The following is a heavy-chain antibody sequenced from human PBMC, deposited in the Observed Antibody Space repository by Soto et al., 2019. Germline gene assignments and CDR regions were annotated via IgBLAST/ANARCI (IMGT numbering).Heavy chain of an antibody. D-gene: IGHD2-8*01. CDR1: GFTFSSYW. CDR2: IKQDGSEK. V-gene: IGHV3-7*01. J-gene: IGHJ6*03. CDR3: ARDNGVREYYYYYMDV. Sequence: GGSLRLSCAASGFTFSSYWMSWVRQAPGKGQEWVANIKQDGSEKYNVNSVKGRFTISRDNAKNSLYLQMNSLRAEDTDVYYCARDNGVREYYYYYMDVWGKGTTGTV.